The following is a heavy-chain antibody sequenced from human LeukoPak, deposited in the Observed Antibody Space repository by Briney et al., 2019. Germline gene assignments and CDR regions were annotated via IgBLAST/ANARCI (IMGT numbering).Heavy chain of an antibody. CDR1: GFTFSSYS. CDR3: ARVITGMDY. V-gene: IGHV3-21*01. CDR2: ISSSGSYI. J-gene: IGHJ4*02. Sequence: GGSLRLSCAASGFTFSSYSIYWVRQAPGKGLEWVSSISSSGSYIYYADSVKGRFTISRDNARNSLYLQMNSLRAEDTAVYYCARVITGMDYWGQGNLVTVSS. D-gene: IGHD1-20*01.